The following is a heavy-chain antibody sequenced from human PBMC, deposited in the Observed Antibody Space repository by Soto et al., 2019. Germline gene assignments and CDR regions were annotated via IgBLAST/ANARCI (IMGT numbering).Heavy chain of an antibody. V-gene: IGHV3-9*01. Sequence: VQLVESGGVLVQPGRSLRLSCAASGFTFDESGMHWVRQAPGKGLEWVSGISWNSDRKGYADSVKGRFTISRDNAKNSLYLQMNSLRVDDTALYYCHYGSGSYNYWGQGTLVTVSS. CDR2: ISWNSDRK. J-gene: IGHJ4*02. CDR1: GFTFDESG. D-gene: IGHD3-10*01. CDR3: HYGSGSYNY.